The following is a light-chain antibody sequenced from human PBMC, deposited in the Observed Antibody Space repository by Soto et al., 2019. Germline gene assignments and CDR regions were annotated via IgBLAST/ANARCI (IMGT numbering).Light chain of an antibody. CDR3: VLYMGSGIWV. CDR1: SGSVSTNYY. V-gene: IGLV8-61*01. J-gene: IGLJ3*02. CDR2: STN. Sequence: QTVVTQEPPFSVSPGGTVTLTCGLRSGSVSTNYYPSWYQQTPGHAPRTLIYSTNTRSSGVPDRFSGSILGNKAALTITGAQADDECDYYWVLYMGSGIWVFGGGTKLTVL.